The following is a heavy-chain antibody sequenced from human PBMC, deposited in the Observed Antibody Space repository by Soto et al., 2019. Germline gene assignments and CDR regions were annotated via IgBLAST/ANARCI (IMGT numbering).Heavy chain of an antibody. Sequence: ASVKVSCKASGYTFTSYGISWVRQAPGQGLEWMGWISANSGNTNYAQKLQGRVTMTRDTSTSTVYMELSSLRSEDTAVYYCARGATPGDFEYWGQGTLVSVSS. CDR3: ARGATPGDFEY. D-gene: IGHD5-12*01. J-gene: IGHJ4*02. CDR1: GYTFTSYG. V-gene: IGHV1-18*01. CDR2: ISANSGNT.